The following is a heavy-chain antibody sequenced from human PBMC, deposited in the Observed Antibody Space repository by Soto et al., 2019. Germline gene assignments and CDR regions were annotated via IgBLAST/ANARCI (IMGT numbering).Heavy chain of an antibody. D-gene: IGHD2-21*01. CDR1: GFTFSNYE. Sequence: PGGSLRLSCAVSGFTFSNYEWNWVRQAPGKGLEWISYIDTSGDAMFYADSVKGRFAVSRDNTMNSLYLQMNSLRAEDTAAYYCARESIGCGGDCFDYWGQGILVTVSS. CDR2: IDTSGDAM. V-gene: IGHV3-48*03. J-gene: IGHJ4*02. CDR3: ARESIGCGGDCFDY.